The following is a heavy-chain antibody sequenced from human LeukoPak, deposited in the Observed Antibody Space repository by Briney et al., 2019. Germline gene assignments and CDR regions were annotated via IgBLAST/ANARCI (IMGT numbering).Heavy chain of an antibody. J-gene: IGHJ4*02. CDR2: INHSGST. Sequence: SETLSLTCAVYGGSFSGYYWSWIRQPPGKGLEWIGEINHSGSTNYNPSLKSRLTISVDTSKKQFSLKLSSVTAADTAVYYCAREGGYSYGDAPLHFEYWGQGTLVTVSS. CDR3: AREGGYSYGDAPLHFEY. V-gene: IGHV4-34*01. D-gene: IGHD5-18*01. CDR1: GGSFSGYY.